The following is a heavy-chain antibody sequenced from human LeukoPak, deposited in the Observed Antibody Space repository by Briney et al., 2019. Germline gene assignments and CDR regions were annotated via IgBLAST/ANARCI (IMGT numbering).Heavy chain of an antibody. CDR2: INPDNGVT. D-gene: IGHD2-21*01. Sequence: ASVKVSCKASGYTFTNFYIHWMRQAPGQGLEWMGWINPDNGVTDYAQKFQGRVTMTRDTSISAVYVELSRLKSDDTAVYYCARSDSYTWFDPWGQGTLVTVSS. CDR3: ARSDSYTWFDP. CDR1: GYTFTNFY. V-gene: IGHV1-2*02. J-gene: IGHJ5*02.